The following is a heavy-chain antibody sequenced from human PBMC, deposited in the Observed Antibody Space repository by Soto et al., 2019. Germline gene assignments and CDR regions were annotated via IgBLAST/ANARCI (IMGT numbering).Heavy chain of an antibody. CDR3: ARSYDSSGYVYWYFDL. D-gene: IGHD3-22*01. J-gene: IGHJ2*01. CDR1: GGTSSSYA. CDR2: IIPMFGTT. Sequence: EASVKVSCKASGGTSSSYAISWVRQAPGQGLEWMGGIIPMFGTTNNAHKFQGRVTITADESTSTAYMELNSLRSEDTAMYYCARSYDSSGYVYWYFDLWGRGTLVTVSS. V-gene: IGHV1-69*13.